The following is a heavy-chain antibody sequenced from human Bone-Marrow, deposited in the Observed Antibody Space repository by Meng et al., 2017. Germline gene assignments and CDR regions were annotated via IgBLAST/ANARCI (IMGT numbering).Heavy chain of an antibody. Sequence: QLQLQESGPGLVKPSETLSLTCTVSGGSISSTSFYWGWIRQPPGKGLEWIGSIYYSGNTHYNPPLKSRVTISVDTSKNQFSLKLSSVTAADTAVYYCAREGRSHQVGVSVYWGQGNLVTVSS. CDR1: GGSISSTSFY. J-gene: IGHJ4*02. V-gene: IGHV4-39*01. CDR3: AREGRSHQVGVSVY. D-gene: IGHD2-21*01. CDR2: IYYSGNT.